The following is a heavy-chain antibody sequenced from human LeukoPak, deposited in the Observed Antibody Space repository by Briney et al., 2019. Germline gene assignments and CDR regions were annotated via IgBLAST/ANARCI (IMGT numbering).Heavy chain of an antibody. Sequence: PGGSLRLSCAASGFTFSGYTMSWVRQAPGKGLEWVSAISGSGGSTSSADSVKGRFTISRDNSKNTLYLQMTSLTAEDTAVYYCARDRGAYCGGDCYLGFDYWGRGTLVTVSS. CDR3: ARDRGAYCGGDCYLGFDY. V-gene: IGHV3-23*01. CDR2: ISGSGGST. CDR1: GFTFSGYT. J-gene: IGHJ4*01. D-gene: IGHD2-21*02.